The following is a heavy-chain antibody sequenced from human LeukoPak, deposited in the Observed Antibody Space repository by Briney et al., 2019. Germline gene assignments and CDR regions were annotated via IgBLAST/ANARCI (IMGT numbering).Heavy chain of an antibody. CDR1: GFTFDDYA. D-gene: IGHD3-9*01. J-gene: IGHJ3*02. Sequence: PGGSLRLSCAASGFTFDDYAMHWVRQAPGKGLEWVSGISWNSGSIGYADSVKGRFTISRDNAKNSLYLQMNSLRAEDTALYYCAKDIYCDILTGYDLMGAFDIWGQGTMVTVSS. CDR3: AKDIYCDILTGYDLMGAFDI. CDR2: ISWNSGSI. V-gene: IGHV3-9*01.